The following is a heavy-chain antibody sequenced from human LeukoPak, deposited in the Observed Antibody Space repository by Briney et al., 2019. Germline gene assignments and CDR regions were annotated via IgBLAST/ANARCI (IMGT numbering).Heavy chain of an antibody. V-gene: IGHV3-23*01. CDR2: ISGRGGST. J-gene: IGHJ3*02. CDR3: ARRLYIVRGAFDI. Sequence: GGSLRLSCAASGFTFSSYEMNWVRQAPGKGLEWLSAISGRGGSTYYADSVKGRFTISRDNSKNTLFLQMNSLRAEDTAMYFCARRLYIVRGAFDIWGQGTMVTVSS. D-gene: IGHD2/OR15-2a*01. CDR1: GFTFSSYE.